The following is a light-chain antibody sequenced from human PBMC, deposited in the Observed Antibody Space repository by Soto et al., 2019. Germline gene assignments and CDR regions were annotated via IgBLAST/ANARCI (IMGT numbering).Light chain of an antibody. CDR1: QYVSSTY. Sequence: EIVLTQSPGTLSLSPGERATLSCRASQYVSSTYLAWYQLKPGQAPRLLIYGASSRATGIPDRFSGSGSGTDFTLTISRLEPEDFAVYYCQQYRSSPPYTFGQGTRLEIK. V-gene: IGKV3-20*01. J-gene: IGKJ2*01. CDR3: QQYRSSPPYT. CDR2: GAS.